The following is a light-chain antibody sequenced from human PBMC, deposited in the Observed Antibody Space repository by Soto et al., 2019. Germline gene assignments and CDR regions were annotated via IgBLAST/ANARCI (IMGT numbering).Light chain of an antibody. CDR1: QTVIKY. V-gene: IGKV3-11*01. J-gene: IGKJ5*01. CDR3: QQRYSWPPIT. CDR2: DTS. Sequence: EVVLTQSPATLSLSPGETATLSCRASQTVIKYLAWFQQKPGQASRLLIYDTSNRATGIPARFSGSGSGTDFTLTISSLEPEDFAVYYCQQRYSWPPITFGQGTRLDIK.